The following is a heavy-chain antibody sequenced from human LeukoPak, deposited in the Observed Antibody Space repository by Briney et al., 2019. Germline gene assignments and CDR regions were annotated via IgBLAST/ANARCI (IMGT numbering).Heavy chain of an antibody. CDR2: INIEGSRT. D-gene: IGHD3-3*01. Sequence: GGSLRLSCAGSGFIFSNYWVHWVRQAPGKGLVWVSRINIEGSRTDYADSVRGRFTISRDNAKSTLYLQMNSLTAEDTAVYYCVRSLSGRNDFWGQGTVVSVSS. V-gene: IGHV3-74*01. CDR1: GFIFSNYW. J-gene: IGHJ4*02. CDR3: VRSLSGRNDF.